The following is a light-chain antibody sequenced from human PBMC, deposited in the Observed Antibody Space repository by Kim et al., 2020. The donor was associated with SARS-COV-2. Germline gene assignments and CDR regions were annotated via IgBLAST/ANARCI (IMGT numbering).Light chain of an antibody. J-gene: IGKJ4*01. Sequence: DIQMTQSPSSLSASVGDRVTITCRASQSISSYLNWYQQKPGKAPKLLIYAASSLQSGVPSRFSGSGSGTDFTLTISSLQPEYYATYDCQQSYSTPLTCDGETKVEIK. CDR3: QQSYSTPLT. CDR1: QSISSY. V-gene: IGKV1-39*01. CDR2: AAS.